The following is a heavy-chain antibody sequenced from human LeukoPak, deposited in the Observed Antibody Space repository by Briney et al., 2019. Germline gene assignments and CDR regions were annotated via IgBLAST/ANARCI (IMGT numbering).Heavy chain of an antibody. J-gene: IGHJ1*01. CDR2: IYYSEST. CDR1: GGSISTSNYY. D-gene: IGHD6-19*01. CDR3: ASGTYSSAAPLPDFQH. Sequence: SETLSLTCTVSGGSISTSNYYWGWIRQPPGKGLEWIGSIYYSESTYYNPSLKSRVTISVDTSKNQFSLKLSSVTAADTAVYYCASGTYSSAAPLPDFQHWGQGTLVTVSS. V-gene: IGHV4-39*07.